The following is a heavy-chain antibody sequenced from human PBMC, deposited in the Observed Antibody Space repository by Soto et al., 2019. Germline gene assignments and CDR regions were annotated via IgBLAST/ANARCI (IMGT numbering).Heavy chain of an antibody. V-gene: IGHV1-46*01. Sequence: QVQLVQSGAEVKKPEASVRVSCKASGYTSTNYYMHWVRQAPGQGLEWMGMINPSGDSYAQKFRGSITMTRDTSTSTVYLDLSSLRSANTAVYYCAGSYYHTSGPFDPWGQGTPVTVSS. CDR1: GYTSTNYY. J-gene: IGHJ5*02. CDR3: AGSYYHTSGPFDP. CDR2: INPSGD. D-gene: IGHD3-22*01.